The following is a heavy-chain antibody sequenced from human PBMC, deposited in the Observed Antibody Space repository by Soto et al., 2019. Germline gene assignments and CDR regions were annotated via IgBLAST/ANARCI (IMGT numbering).Heavy chain of an antibody. CDR1: GGSISSYY. CDR3: ARGTSFSSSSVSYYYYYGMDV. J-gene: IGHJ6*02. D-gene: IGHD6-6*01. CDR2: IYYSGST. V-gene: IGHV4-59*01. Sequence: PSETLSLTCTVSGGSISSYYWSWIRQPPGKGLEWIGYIYYSGSTNYNPSLKSRVTISVDTSKNQFSLKLGSVTAADTAVYYCARGTSFSSSSVSYYYYYGMDVWGQGTTVTVSS.